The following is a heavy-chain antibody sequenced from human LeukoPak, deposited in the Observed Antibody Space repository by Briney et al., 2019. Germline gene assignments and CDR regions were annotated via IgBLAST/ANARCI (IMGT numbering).Heavy chain of an antibody. Sequence: GGSLRLSCAASGFSFSIYWMYWVRHVPGKGLVWVSRINPDGSTTNYADSVKGRFTISRDNAKNTLYLQMNSLRVEDTALYYCARGGTGLAYWGQGTLVTVSS. J-gene: IGHJ4*02. CDR3: ARGGTGLAY. CDR1: GFSFSIYW. CDR2: INPDGSTT. D-gene: IGHD3/OR15-3a*01. V-gene: IGHV3-74*01.